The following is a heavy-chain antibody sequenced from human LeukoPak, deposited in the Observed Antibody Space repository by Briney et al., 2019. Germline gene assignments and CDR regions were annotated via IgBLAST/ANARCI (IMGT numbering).Heavy chain of an antibody. CDR3: ARQEDAYNLHWFDP. V-gene: IGHV7-4-1*02. CDR2: INTNTGNP. Sequence: ASVKVSCKASGYTFTSYAMNWVRQAPGQGLEWMGWINTNTGNPTYAQGFTGRFVFSLDTSVSTAYLQISSLKAEDTAVYYCARQEDAYNLHWFDPWGPGTLVTVSS. J-gene: IGHJ5*02. D-gene: IGHD5-24*01. CDR1: GYTFTSYA.